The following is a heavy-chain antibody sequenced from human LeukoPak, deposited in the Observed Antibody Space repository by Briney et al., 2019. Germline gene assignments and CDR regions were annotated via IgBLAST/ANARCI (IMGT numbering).Heavy chain of an antibody. J-gene: IGHJ5*02. V-gene: IGHV3-30*01. CDR1: GFTFSSYA. D-gene: IGHD5-24*01. Sequence: QTGGPLRLSCAASGFTFSSYAMHWVRQAPGKGLEWVAVISYDGSNKYYADSVKGRFTISRDNSKNTLYLQMNSLRAEDTAVYYCARDRGGLQFDWFDPWGQGTLVTVSS. CDR3: ARDRGGLQFDWFDP. CDR2: ISYDGSNK.